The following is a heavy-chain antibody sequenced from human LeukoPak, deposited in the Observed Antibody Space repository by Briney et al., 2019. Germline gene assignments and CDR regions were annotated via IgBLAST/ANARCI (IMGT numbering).Heavy chain of an antibody. Sequence: SGGSLRLSCAASGFTFSGSAMHWVRQAPGKGLEWVAVISSDGSNKYYADSVKGQFTISRDNSNNTLYLQMNSLRPEDTAVYYCARGAGTTVYYMDVWGKGTTVTVSS. CDR2: ISSDGSNK. J-gene: IGHJ6*03. CDR3: ARGAGTTVYYMDV. D-gene: IGHD1-7*01. V-gene: IGHV3-30*01. CDR1: GFTFSGSA.